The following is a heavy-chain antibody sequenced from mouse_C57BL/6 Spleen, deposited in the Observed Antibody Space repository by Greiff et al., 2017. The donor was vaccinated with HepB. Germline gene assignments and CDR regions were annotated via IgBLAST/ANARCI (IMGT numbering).Heavy chain of an antibody. CDR2: IDPSDSYT. Sequence: QVQLKQPGAELVMPGASVKLSCKASGYTFTSYWMHWVKQRPGQGLEWIGEIDPSDSYTNYNQKFKGKSTLTVDKSSSTAYMQLSSLTSEDSAVYYCARGPRAMDYWGQGTSVTVSS. CDR3: ARGPRAMDY. V-gene: IGHV1-69*01. D-gene: IGHD3-3*01. CDR1: GYTFTSYW. J-gene: IGHJ4*01.